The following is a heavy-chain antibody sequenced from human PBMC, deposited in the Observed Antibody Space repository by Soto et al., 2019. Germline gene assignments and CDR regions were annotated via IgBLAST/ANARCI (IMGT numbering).Heavy chain of an antibody. D-gene: IGHD3-3*01. Sequence: PWWCXRLSCSPAVFTFSIYSINLFRHAPGKGREFVSSSSSSSSYIYSADSVNGRFTISRYNAKNSLYLQMNSLRAEDTAVYYCATDLPPKKIRIFGGEEDLEPWGQRTLVSVCS. CDR1: VFTFSIYS. J-gene: IGHJ5*02. CDR3: ATDLPPKKIRIFGGEEDLEP. V-gene: IGHV3-21*01. CDR2: SSSSSSYI.